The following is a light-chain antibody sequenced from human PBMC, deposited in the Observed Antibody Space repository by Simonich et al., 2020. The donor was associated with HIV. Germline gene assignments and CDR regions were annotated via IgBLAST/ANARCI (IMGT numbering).Light chain of an antibody. V-gene: IGKV4-1*01. CDR2: WAS. CDR3: HQYYSIPT. CDR1: QTVLYFSNNKNY. J-gene: IGKJ1*01. Sequence: DIVMTQSPESLAVSLGERATITCKSSQTVLYFSNNKNYLAWYQQKPGQPPKLRIYWASTRESGGPDRFSGSGSGTNFTLTISSLQAEDVAVYYCHQYYSIPTFGQGTKAEVK.